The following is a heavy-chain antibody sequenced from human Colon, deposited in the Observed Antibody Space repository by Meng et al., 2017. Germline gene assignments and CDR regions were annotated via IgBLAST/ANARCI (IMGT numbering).Heavy chain of an antibody. D-gene: IGHD6-19*01. J-gene: IGHJ4*02. CDR1: GGSISSSNW. CDR3: ASFPPPGKQWLVTDY. CDR2: IYHSGST. Sequence: GQLVESGPGLVKPSGTLSLTCAVSGGSISSSNWWSWVRQPPGKGLEWIGEIYHSGSTNYNPSLKSRVTISVDKSKNQFSLKLSSVTAADTAVYYCASFPPPGKQWLVTDYWGQGTLVTASS. V-gene: IGHV4-4*02.